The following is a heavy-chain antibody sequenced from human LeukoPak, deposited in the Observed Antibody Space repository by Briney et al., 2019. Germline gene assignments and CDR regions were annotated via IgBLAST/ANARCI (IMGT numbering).Heavy chain of an antibody. V-gene: IGHV3-66*01. CDR3: ARGPSGYHNT. CDR2: IYSGGST. Sequence: GGTLRLSCAASGFIFSSYAMNWVRQAPGKGLEWVSLIYSGGSTYYADSVKGRFTISRDNSKNTLYLQMNSLRAEDTAVYSCARGPSGYHNTGGQGTLVTVSS. D-gene: IGHD5-12*01. J-gene: IGHJ4*02. CDR1: GFIFSSYA.